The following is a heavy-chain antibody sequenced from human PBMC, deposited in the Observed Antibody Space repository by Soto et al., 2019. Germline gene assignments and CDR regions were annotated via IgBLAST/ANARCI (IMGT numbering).Heavy chain of an antibody. CDR3: ARGIRRWQLVNLRYYYYGMDV. CDR1: GYTFTSYA. J-gene: IGHJ6*02. CDR2: INAGNGNT. V-gene: IGHV1-3*05. Sequence: QVQLVQSGAEEKKPGASVKVSCKASGYTFTSYAMHWVRQAPGQRLEWMGWINAGNGNTKYSQKFQGRVTITRDTSASTAYMELSSLRYEDTAVYYCARGIRRWQLVNLRYYYYGMDVWGQGTTVTVSS. D-gene: IGHD6-13*01.